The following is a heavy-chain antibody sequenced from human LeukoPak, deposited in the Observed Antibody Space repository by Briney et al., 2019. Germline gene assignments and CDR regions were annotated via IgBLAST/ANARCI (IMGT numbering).Heavy chain of an antibody. D-gene: IGHD1-26*01. V-gene: IGHV3-15*01. CDR2: IKSKTDGGTT. Sequence: GSLRLSCAASGFTFSNAWMSWVRQAPGKGLEWVGRIKSKTDGGTTDYAAPVKGRFTISRDDSKNTLYLQMNSLKTEDTAVYYCTTVGWELLSDYFDYWGQGTLVTVSS. CDR3: TTVGWELLSDYFDY. J-gene: IGHJ4*02. CDR1: GFTFSNAW.